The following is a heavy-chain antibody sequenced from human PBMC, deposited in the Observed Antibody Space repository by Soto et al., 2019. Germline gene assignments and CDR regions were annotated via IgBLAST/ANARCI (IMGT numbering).Heavy chain of an antibody. V-gene: IGHV5-10-1*01. Sequence: PGESLNISCYGSGYSITSYCISWVRQMPGKGVECIGRIDPSDSYTNYSPACQSHVTNTADKSICTANLQWSCLKASDSAMYNCARHSSPGSYYYCCAMDVWGQGTTVTVSS. D-gene: IGHD6-25*01. CDR1: GYSITSYC. J-gene: IGHJ6*02. CDR3: ARHSSPGSYYYCCAMDV. CDR2: IDPSDSYT.